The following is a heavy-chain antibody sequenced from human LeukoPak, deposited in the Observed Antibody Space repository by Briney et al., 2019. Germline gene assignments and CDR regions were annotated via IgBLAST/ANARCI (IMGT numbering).Heavy chain of an antibody. V-gene: IGHV3-23*01. Sequence: GGSLRLSCAASGFTFSTYSMTWVRQGPGKGLEWVLSIYTSGDSPFSADSAKGRFPISRDHSKNTLYLQMSSLRTEDTAIYYCAKDVVPDSGWALDYWGQGPLVTVSS. J-gene: IGHJ4*02. D-gene: IGHD6-19*01. CDR3: AKDVVPDSGWALDY. CDR1: GFTFSTYS. CDR2: IYTSGDSP.